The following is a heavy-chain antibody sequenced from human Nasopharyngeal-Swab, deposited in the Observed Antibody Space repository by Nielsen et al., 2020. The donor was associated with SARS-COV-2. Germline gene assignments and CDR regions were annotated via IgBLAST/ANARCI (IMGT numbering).Heavy chain of an antibody. CDR2: INPNSGDT. CDR3: ARDDGDVPGITGSGPPGGY. Sequence: ASVKASCKASGYTFTAYYMHCVRQAPGQGLELMVRINPNSGDTNYAQKFQGRVTVTRDTSINTAYMELRSLRSDDTAVYYCARDDGDVPGITGSGPPGGYWGQGTLVTVSS. D-gene: IGHD6-13*01. J-gene: IGHJ4*02. V-gene: IGHV1-2*06. CDR1: GYTFTAYY.